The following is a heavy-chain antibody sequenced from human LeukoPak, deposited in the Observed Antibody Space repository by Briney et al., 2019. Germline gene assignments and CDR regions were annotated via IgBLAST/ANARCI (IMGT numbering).Heavy chain of an antibody. CDR2: INTNTGNP. J-gene: IGHJ4*02. V-gene: IGHV7-4-1*02. CDR1: GGTFSSYA. Sequence: EASVKVSCKASGGTFSSYAISWVRQAPGQGLEWMGWINTNTGNPTYAQGFTGRFVFSLDTSVSTTYLQINNLEAEDTAVYYCAKAGTVGTTRDIDYWGQGTLVTVSS. D-gene: IGHD1-26*01. CDR3: AKAGTVGTTRDIDY.